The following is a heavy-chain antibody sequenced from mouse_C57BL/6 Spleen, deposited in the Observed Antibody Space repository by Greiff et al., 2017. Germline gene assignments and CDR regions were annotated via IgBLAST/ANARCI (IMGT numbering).Heavy chain of an antibody. CDR1: GFTFSDYG. V-gene: IGHV5-17*01. J-gene: IGHJ4*01. CDR3: ARHERGDAMDY. Sequence: EVQLVESGGGLVKPGGSLKLSCAASGFTFSDYGMHWVRQAPEKGLEWVAYISSGSSTIYYADTVKGRFTISRDNAKNTLFLQMTSLRSEDTAMYYGARHERGDAMDYWGQGTSVTVSS. CDR2: ISSGSSTI.